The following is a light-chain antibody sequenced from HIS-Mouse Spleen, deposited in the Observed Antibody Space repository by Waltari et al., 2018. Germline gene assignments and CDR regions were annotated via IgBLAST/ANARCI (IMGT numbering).Light chain of an antibody. CDR1: SSDVGSYHL. Sequence: QSALTQPASVSGSPGQSITISCTGTSSDVGSYHLVPWYQQHPGKAPKLMIYEGSKRPSGVSNRFSGSKSGNTASLTISGLQAEDEADYYCSSYAGSNNLNVFGTGTKVTVL. J-gene: IGLJ1*01. CDR3: SSYAGSNNLNV. CDR2: EGS. V-gene: IGLV2-23*01.